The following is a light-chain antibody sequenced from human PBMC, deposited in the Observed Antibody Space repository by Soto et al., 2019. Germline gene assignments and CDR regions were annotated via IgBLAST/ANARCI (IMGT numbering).Light chain of an antibody. CDR1: QSVSSSY. Sequence: IVFTLSLGTLSLSPEERATLSCRASQSVSSSYLAWYQQKPGQAPRLLIYGASSRATGIPDRFSGSGSGTDFTLTISRLEPEDFAVYYCQQDGSSPRTFGQGTKVDIK. V-gene: IGKV3-20*01. J-gene: IGKJ1*01. CDR3: QQDGSSPRT. CDR2: GAS.